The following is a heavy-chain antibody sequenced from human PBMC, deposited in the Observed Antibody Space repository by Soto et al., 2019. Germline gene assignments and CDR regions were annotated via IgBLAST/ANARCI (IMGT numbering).Heavy chain of an antibody. V-gene: IGHV3-23*01. CDR2: ISGSGGST. D-gene: IGHD5-18*01. CDR1: GFTFSSYA. CDR3: VKGEGRSHSYGLFDY. J-gene: IGHJ4*02. Sequence: EVQLLESGGGLVQPGGSLRLSCAASGFTFSSYAMNWVRQAPGKGLEWISAISGSGGSTYYADSVKGRFTISRDNSKHTLYLQVNSLRAEDTAVYYCVKGEGRSHSYGLFDYWGQGSLVTVSS.